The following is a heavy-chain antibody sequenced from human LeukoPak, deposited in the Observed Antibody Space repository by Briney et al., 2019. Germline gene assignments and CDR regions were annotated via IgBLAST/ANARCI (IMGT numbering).Heavy chain of an antibody. D-gene: IGHD6-13*01. Sequence: SETLSLTCTVSGGSISSYYWSWIRQPPGKGLEWIGYIYYSGSTNYNPSLKSRVTISVDTSKNQFSLKLSSVTAADTAVYYCARGGIHLPPGAFDPWGQGTLVTVSS. V-gene: IGHV4-59*08. CDR2: IYYSGST. CDR3: ARGGIHLPPGAFDP. CDR1: GGSISSYY. J-gene: IGHJ5*02.